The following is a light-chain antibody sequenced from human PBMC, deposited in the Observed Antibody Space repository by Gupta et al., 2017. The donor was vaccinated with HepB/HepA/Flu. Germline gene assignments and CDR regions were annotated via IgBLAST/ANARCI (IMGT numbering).Light chain of an antibody. CDR1: QSLSSN. CDR2: GAS. Sequence: EIVMTQSPATLSVSPGERATLSCRASQSLSSNLAWYQQQPGQAPRLLIYGASTRATGIPARFSGSGSGTEFTLTISSLQSEDFAVYYCQQYNNWPPWTFGQGTKVEMK. V-gene: IGKV3-15*01. J-gene: IGKJ1*01. CDR3: QQYNNWPPWT.